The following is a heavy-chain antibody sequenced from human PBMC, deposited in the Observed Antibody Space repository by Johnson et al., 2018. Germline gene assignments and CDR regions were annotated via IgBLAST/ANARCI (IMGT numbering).Heavy chain of an antibody. CDR2: LYRSGST. J-gene: IGHJ4*02. Sequence: VQLVESGGGLIQPGGSLRLSCASFGFSVTNNYMTWVRQAPGKGLEWVSILYRSGSTYYADSVKGRFTVSRDTSKNTLYLHRNSLTAEDTAVYFFARLPSSIYSEAGCYWGQGTLVTVAS. CDR3: ARLPSSIYSEAGCY. V-gene: IGHV3-53*01. CDR1: GFSVTNNY. D-gene: IGHD2-21*01.